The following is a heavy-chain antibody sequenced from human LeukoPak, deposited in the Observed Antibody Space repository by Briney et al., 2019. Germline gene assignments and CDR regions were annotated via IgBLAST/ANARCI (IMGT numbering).Heavy chain of an antibody. CDR3: AKDLSSRDYVWGSYRPDFDY. CDR2: ISGSGGST. V-gene: IGHV3-23*01. Sequence: GGSLRLSCAASGFTFSSYAMHWVRQAPGKGLEWVAAISGSGGSTYYADSVKGRFTISRDNSKNTLYLQMNSLRAEDTAVYYCAKDLSSRDYVWGSYRPDFDYWGQGTLVTVSS. D-gene: IGHD3-16*02. CDR1: GFTFSSYA. J-gene: IGHJ4*02.